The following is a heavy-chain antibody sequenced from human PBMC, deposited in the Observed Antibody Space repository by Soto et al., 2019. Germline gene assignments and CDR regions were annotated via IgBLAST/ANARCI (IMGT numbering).Heavy chain of an antibody. Sequence: DVQLVESGGGLVQPGRSLRLSCAASGFTFDDSAMHWVRQAPGKGLEWVSGISWNSGSIGYADSVKGRLTISRDNAKNSLYLQMNSLRAEDTALYYCAKNSAIAAARGGYFQHWGQGTLVTVSS. CDR2: ISWNSGSI. J-gene: IGHJ1*01. CDR3: AKNSAIAAARGGYFQH. D-gene: IGHD6-13*01. CDR1: GFTFDDSA. V-gene: IGHV3-9*01.